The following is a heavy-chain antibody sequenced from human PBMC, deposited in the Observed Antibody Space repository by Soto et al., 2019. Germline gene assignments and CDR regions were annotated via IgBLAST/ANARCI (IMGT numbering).Heavy chain of an antibody. V-gene: IGHV1-18*01. J-gene: IGHJ6*02. Sequence: QVHLVQSGAEVKKPGASVKVSCKASGYTFTNYDINWVRQAPGQGLEWMGWISTYTGNTNYAQKLQGRVTMTTDTATSTAYRELRSLRCDDTAVYYCARGYYYGSGRPTPGGMDVWGQGTTVTVSS. CDR3: ARGYYYGSGRPTPGGMDV. D-gene: IGHD3-10*01. CDR1: GYTFTNYD. CDR2: ISTYTGNT.